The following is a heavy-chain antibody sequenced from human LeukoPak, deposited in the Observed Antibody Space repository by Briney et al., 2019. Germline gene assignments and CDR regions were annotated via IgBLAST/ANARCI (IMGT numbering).Heavy chain of an antibody. CDR1: GFTFSSYW. CDR3: ARDLKRYFSGGSCSDFYY. V-gene: IGHV3-7*01. J-gene: IGHJ4*02. D-gene: IGHD2-15*01. Sequence: GGSLRLSCAASGFTFSSYWMSWVRQAPGKGLEWVANIKQDGSEKYYVDSVKGRFTISRDNAKNSLYLQMNSLRAEDTAVYYCARDLKRYFSGGSCSDFYYWGQGTLVTVSS. CDR2: IKQDGSEK.